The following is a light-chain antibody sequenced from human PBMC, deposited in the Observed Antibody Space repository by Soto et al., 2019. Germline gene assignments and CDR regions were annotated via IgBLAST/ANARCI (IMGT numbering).Light chain of an antibody. CDR3: QQSGSSPPT. CDR2: DAS. CDR1: LSVSVY. Sequence: VVLTQSPATLSLSPGERATLSCRTSLSVSVYLDWYQQKPGQAPRLLISDASNRATGIPARFSGSGSGTDFTLTISRLETEDFAVYYCQQSGSSPPTFGQGTKV. V-gene: IGKV3-11*01. J-gene: IGKJ1*01.